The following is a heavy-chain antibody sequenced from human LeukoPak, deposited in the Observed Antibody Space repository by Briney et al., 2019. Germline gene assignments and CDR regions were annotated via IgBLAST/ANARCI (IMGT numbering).Heavy chain of an antibody. Sequence: PGGSLRLSCAASGLTFSTYSMNWVRQAPGKGLEWVSHITSSSSAIYYADSVKGRFSISRDNAKNSLYLQMNSLRAEDTAVYYCARGPVPAARDWGQGTLVTVSS. CDR1: GLTFSTYS. V-gene: IGHV3-48*01. J-gene: IGHJ4*02. CDR3: ARGPVPAARD. D-gene: IGHD2-2*01. CDR2: ITSSSSAI.